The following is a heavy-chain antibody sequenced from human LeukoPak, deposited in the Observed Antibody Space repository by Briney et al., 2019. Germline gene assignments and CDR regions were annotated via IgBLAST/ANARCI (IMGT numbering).Heavy chain of an antibody. CDR1: GGSISSSSYY. D-gene: IGHD6-13*01. Sequence: SEALSLTCTVSGGSISSSSYYWGWIRQPPGKGLEWIGSIYYSGSTYYNPSLKSRVTISVDTSKNRFSLKLSSVTAADTAVYYCARDMTHSSTDWGQGTLVTVSS. J-gene: IGHJ4*02. CDR2: IYYSGST. CDR3: ARDMTHSSTD. V-gene: IGHV4-39*07.